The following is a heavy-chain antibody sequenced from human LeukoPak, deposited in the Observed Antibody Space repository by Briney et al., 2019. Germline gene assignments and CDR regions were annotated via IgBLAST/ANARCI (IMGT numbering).Heavy chain of an antibody. J-gene: IGHJ4*02. CDR2: IFYSGST. CDR1: GGSISGGDYY. Sequence: SETLSLTCTVSGGSISGGDYYWSWVRQPPGKGLECIGYIFYSGSTYHNPSLKSRVTILVDTSKNQFSLNLSSVTAADTAVYYCARVPVGPWGQGTLVTVSS. V-gene: IGHV4-30-4*02. CDR3: ARVPVGP. D-gene: IGHD1-26*01.